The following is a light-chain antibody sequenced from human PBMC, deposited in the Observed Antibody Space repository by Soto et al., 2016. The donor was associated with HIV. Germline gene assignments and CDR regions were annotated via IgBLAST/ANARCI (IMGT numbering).Light chain of an antibody. CDR2: NTF. Sequence: DILMTQSPSSVSASVGDRVTITCRASQYISDWLAWYQQKPGKAPKLLIYNTFTLENGVPSRFSGSGSGTDFTLTISNVQPEDFATYFCQQANSFPSITFGQGTRLDIK. CDR3: QQANSFPSIT. CDR1: QYISDW. V-gene: IGKV1-12*02. J-gene: IGKJ5*01.